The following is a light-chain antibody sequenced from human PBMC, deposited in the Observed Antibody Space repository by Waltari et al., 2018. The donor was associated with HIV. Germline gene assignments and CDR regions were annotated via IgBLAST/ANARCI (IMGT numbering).Light chain of an antibody. CDR1: QSVLSSSKNKNC. J-gene: IGKJ4*01. V-gene: IGKV4-1*01. Sequence: DIVMTQSPDSLAVSLGERATINCKSSQSVLSSSKNKNCLACYQQKPGQPPKLLIYWTSPRESGVPDRFSGSGSGTDFTLTISSLQAEDVAVYYCQQYYLTPLTFGGGTKVVIK. CDR2: WTS. CDR3: QQYYLTPLT.